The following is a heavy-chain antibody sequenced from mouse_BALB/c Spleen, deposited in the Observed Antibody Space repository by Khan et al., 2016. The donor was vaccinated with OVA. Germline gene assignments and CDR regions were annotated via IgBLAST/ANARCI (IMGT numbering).Heavy chain of an antibody. CDR3: AGGSGNSRFAY. Sequence: QVQLKESGAELVRPGVSVKISCKGTGYTFTDYAMHWVKQSHAKSLEWIGVISTYYGDADYNQKFKGKATMTVDKSSSTAYMELAKLTSEDTAIYDGAGGSGNSRFAYWGQGTLVTVSA. D-gene: IGHD1-3*01. CDR2: ISTYYGDA. CDR1: GYTFTDYA. V-gene: IGHV1S137*01. J-gene: IGHJ3*01.